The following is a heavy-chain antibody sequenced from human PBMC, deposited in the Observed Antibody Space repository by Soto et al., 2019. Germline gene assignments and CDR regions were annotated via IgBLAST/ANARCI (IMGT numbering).Heavy chain of an antibody. Sequence: GGSLRLSCAASGFTFSNAWMNWVRQAPGKGLEWVGRIKSKTDGGTTDYAAPVKGRFTISRDDSKNTLYLQMNSLKTEDTAVYYCTTGEVVAAADSYDYWGQGTLVTVSS. J-gene: IGHJ4*02. CDR2: IKSKTDGGTT. D-gene: IGHD6-13*01. CDR3: TTGEVVAAADSYDY. V-gene: IGHV3-15*07. CDR1: GFTFSNAW.